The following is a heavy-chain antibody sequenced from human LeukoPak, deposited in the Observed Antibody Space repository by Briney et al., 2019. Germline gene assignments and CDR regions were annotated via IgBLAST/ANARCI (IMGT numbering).Heavy chain of an antibody. Sequence: NPSETLSLTCAVYGGSISSYYWSWIRQPPGKGLEWIGSIYYSGSTYYNPSLKSRVTISVDTSKNQFSLKLSSVTAADTAVYYCARDSVAVWFDPWGQGTLVTVSS. CDR1: GGSISSYY. CDR2: IYYSGST. J-gene: IGHJ5*02. V-gene: IGHV4-39*07. CDR3: ARDSVAVWFDP. D-gene: IGHD6-19*01.